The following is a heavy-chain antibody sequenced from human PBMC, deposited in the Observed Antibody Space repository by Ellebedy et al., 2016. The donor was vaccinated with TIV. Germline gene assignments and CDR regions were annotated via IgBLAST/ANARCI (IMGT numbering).Heavy chain of an antibody. J-gene: IGHJ4*02. D-gene: IGHD1-26*01. CDR2: TYYRSKWYN. Sequence: MPSETLSLTCAISGDSVSSNSAAWNWIRQSPSRGLEWLGRTYYRSKWYNDYAVSVKSRITIKPDTSKNQFSLQLNSVTPEDTAVYYCASDSGSRVGFDYWGQGALVTVSS. V-gene: IGHV6-1*01. CDR3: ASDSGSRVGFDY. CDR1: GDSVSSNSAA.